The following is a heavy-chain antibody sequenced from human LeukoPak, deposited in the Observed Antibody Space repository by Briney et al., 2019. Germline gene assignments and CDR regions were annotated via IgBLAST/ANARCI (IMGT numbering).Heavy chain of an antibody. J-gene: IGHJ3*02. D-gene: IGHD3-22*01. V-gene: IGHV4-39*07. CDR2: IYYSGST. CDR1: GGSISSSSYY. CDR3: ASPYYYDSSGYSNDAFDI. Sequence: PSETLSLTCTVSGGSISSSSYYWGWIRQPPGKGLEWIGSIYYSGSTYYNPSLKSRVTISVDTSKNQFSLKLSSVTAADTAVYYCASPYYYDSSGYSNDAFDIWGQGTMVTVSS.